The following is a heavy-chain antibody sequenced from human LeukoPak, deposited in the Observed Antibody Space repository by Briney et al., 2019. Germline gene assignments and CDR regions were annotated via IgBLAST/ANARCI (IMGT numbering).Heavy chain of an antibody. J-gene: IGHJ4*02. CDR2: ISAYNGNT. Sequence: ASVKVSCKDSGYSFTNNGISWVRRAPGQGLEWMGWISAYNGNTNSTQKFQGRDTMTTDTSTSTAYMERRGVRSDDTAVYYCARERMGIAMPGYCFDSWGQGTLVTVSS. CDR1: GYSFTNNG. CDR3: ARERMGIAMPGYCFDS. D-gene: IGHD2-2*01. V-gene: IGHV1-18*01.